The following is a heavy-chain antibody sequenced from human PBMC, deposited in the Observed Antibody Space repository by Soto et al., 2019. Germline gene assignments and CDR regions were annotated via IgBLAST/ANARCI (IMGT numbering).Heavy chain of an antibody. Sequence: ASVKVSCKASGFTFTSSAVQWVRQARGQRLEWIGWIVVGSGNTNYAQKFQERVTITRDMSTSTVYMELSSLRSDDTAVYYCAREQPYYDILTGSGPYYYYYGMDVWGQGTTVTVSS. J-gene: IGHJ6*02. CDR2: IVVGSGNT. CDR1: GFTFTSSA. D-gene: IGHD3-9*01. V-gene: IGHV1-58*01. CDR3: AREQPYYDILTGSGPYYYYYGMDV.